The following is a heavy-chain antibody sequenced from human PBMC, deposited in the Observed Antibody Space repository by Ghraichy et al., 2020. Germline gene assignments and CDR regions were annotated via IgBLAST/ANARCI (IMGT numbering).Heavy chain of an antibody. D-gene: IGHD3-10*01. CDR2: INPNNGNT. CDR3: AGELLGPSEGFYDSIDV. V-gene: IGHV1-18*01. CDR1: GYTFTNYG. Sequence: ASVKVSCKASGYTFTNYGITWVRQAPGQGLEWMGWINPNNGNTNHVPKLQGRVTMTTDPSTSTAYMELRSLRSDDTAVYYCAGELLGPSEGFYDSIDVWGKGTTVTVSS. J-gene: IGHJ6*03.